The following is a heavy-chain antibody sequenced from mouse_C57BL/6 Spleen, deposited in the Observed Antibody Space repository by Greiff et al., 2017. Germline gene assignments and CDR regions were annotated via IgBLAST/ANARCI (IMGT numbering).Heavy chain of an antibody. J-gene: IGHJ4*01. CDR2: IYPGDGDT. CDR1: GYAFSSYW. D-gene: IGHD2-4*01. CDR3: ARSRDYDGYAMDY. V-gene: IGHV1-80*01. Sequence: VQLQQSGAELVKPGASVKISCKASGYAFSSYWMNWVKQRPGKGLEWIGQIYPGDGDTNYNGKFKGKATLTADKSSSTAYMQLSSLTSEDSAVXFCARSRDYDGYAMDYWGQGTSVTVSS.